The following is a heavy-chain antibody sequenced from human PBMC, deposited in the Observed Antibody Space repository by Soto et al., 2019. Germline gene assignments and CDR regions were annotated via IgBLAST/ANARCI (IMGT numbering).Heavy chain of an antibody. CDR3: AKAVADGSYGMDV. D-gene: IGHD6-19*01. CDR2: ISYDGSNK. J-gene: IGHJ6*02. V-gene: IGHV3-30*18. Sequence: PGGSLRLSCAASGFTFSSYGMHWVRQAPGKGLEWVAVISYDGSNKYYADSVKGRFTISRDNSKNTLYLQMNSLRAEDTAVYYCAKAVADGSYGMDVWGQGTTVTVSS. CDR1: GFTFSSYG.